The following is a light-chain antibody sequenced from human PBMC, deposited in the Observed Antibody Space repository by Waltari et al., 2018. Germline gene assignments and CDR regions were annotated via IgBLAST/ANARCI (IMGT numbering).Light chain of an antibody. CDR1: RSALGCSTL. J-gene: IGLJ2*01. Sequence: QSALTQPASVSGSPGQSIPISCTGTRSALGCSTLASWYQHHPGKAPKLLIFGGNKRPSGVSNRFSGSKSGNTASLTISGLQAEDEADYYCCSYAGASTVVFGGGTRVTVL. CDR2: GGN. V-gene: IGLV2-23*01. CDR3: CSYAGASTVV.